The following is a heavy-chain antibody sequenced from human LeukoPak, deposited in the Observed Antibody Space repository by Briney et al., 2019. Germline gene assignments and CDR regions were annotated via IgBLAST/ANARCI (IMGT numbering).Heavy chain of an antibody. V-gene: IGHV4-38-2*02. J-gene: IGHJ4*02. CDR2: FHYSGST. CDR3: ARGFWSRYYDY. D-gene: IGHD2-8*02. Sequence: PSETLSLTCTVSGYSISSAYYWGWIRQSPGKGLEWIGSFHYSGSTSYNPSLKSRATISVDSSKNQFSLTLSSVTAADTAVYYCARGFWSRYYDYWGQGHLVTVS. CDR1: GYSISSAYY.